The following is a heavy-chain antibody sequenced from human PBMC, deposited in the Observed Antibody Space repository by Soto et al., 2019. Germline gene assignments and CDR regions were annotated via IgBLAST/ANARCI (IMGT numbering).Heavy chain of an antibody. CDR3: ARDLAAAAGTSRYYYYGMDV. CDR1: GYTFTSYY. Sequence: ASVKVSCKASGYTFTSYYMHWVRQAPGQGLEWMGIINPSGGSTSYAQKFQGRVTMTRDTSTSTVYMELSSLRSEDTAVYYCARDLAAAAGTSRYYYYGMDVWGQGTTVTVS. D-gene: IGHD6-13*01. CDR2: INPSGGST. J-gene: IGHJ6*02. V-gene: IGHV1-46*01.